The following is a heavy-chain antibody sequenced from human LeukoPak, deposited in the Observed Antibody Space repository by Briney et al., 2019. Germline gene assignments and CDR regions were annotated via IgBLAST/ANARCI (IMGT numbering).Heavy chain of an antibody. J-gene: IGHJ4*02. CDR3: AKLYDILTNFDY. CDR2: ISGSGGST. V-gene: IGHV3-23*01. D-gene: IGHD3-9*01. CDR1: GFTFSSYA. Sequence: GGSLRLSCAASGFTFSSYAMSWVRQAPGKGLEWVSAISGSGGSTYYADSVKGRFTISRDNPKNTLYLQMNSLRAEDTAVYYCAKLYDILTNFDYWGQGTLVTVSS.